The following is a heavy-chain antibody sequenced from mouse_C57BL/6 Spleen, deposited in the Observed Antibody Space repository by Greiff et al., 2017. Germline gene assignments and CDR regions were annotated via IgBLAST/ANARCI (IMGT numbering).Heavy chain of an antibody. CDR3: ARSFMVTTSLDY. CDR1: GYTFTSYW. CDR2: IDPSDSYT. J-gene: IGHJ2*01. Sequence: QVQLQQSGAELVMPGASVKLSCKASGYTFTSYWMHWVKQRPGQGLEWIGEIDPSDSYTNYNQKFKGKSTLTVDKSSSTAYMQLSSLTSEDAAVYYCARSFMVTTSLDYWGQGTTLTVSS. V-gene: IGHV1-69*01. D-gene: IGHD2-2*01.